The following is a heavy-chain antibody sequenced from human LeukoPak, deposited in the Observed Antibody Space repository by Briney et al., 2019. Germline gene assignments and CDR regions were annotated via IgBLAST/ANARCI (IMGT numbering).Heavy chain of an antibody. J-gene: IGHJ4*02. CDR3: AKDLYDSYGSRYDY. D-gene: IGHD5-18*01. V-gene: IGHV3-23*01. CDR2: ISGSGGGT. Sequence: GRSLRLSCAASGFTFSSYAMHWVRQAPGKGLEWVSAISGSGGGTWYADSVKGRFTISRDNSKNTLYLQMNSLRAEDTAAYYCAKDLYDSYGSRYDYWGQGTLVTVSS. CDR1: GFTFSSYA.